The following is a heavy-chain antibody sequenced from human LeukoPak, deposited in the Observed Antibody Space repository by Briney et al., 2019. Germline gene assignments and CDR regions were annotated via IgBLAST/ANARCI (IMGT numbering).Heavy chain of an antibody. CDR1: GGSFSGYY. J-gene: IGHJ4*02. CDR3: ARETAAAGSFIAINDY. D-gene: IGHD6-13*01. V-gene: IGHV4-34*01. Sequence: SETLSHTCAVYGGSFSGYYWSWIRPPPRKGLERIGEINDSESTNYNPSLKSRVTISVDTSKKQFSLKLSSVTAADTAIYYCARETAAAGSFIAINDYWGQGTLVTVSS. CDR2: INDSEST.